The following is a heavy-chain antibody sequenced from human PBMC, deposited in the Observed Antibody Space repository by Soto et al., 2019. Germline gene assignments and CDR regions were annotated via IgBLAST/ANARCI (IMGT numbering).Heavy chain of an antibody. CDR3: ARDEAYKWNDGGWFDP. CDR2: ISAYNGNT. J-gene: IGHJ5*02. V-gene: IGHV1-18*01. D-gene: IGHD1-1*01. CDR1: GHTFTSYG. Sequence: QVQLVQSGAEVKKPGASVKVSCKASGHTFTSYGISWVRQASGQGLEWMGWISAYNGNTKYAQKLQGRVTMTTDTSTSTAYMELRSLRSDDTAVYYCARDEAYKWNDGGWFDPWGQGTLVTVSS.